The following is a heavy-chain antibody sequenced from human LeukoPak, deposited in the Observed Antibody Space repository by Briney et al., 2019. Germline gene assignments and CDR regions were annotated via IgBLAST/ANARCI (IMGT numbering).Heavy chain of an antibody. CDR2: ISSSGSTI. V-gene: IGHV3-11*01. Sequence: GGSLRLSCAASGFTFSDDYMSWIRQAPGKGLEWVSYISSSGSTIYYADSVKGRFTISRDNAKNSLYLQMNSLRAEDTAVYYCARDGVPATRKTPYYFDYWGQGTLVTVSS. J-gene: IGHJ4*02. CDR1: GFTFSDDY. D-gene: IGHD2-2*01. CDR3: ARDGVPATRKTPYYFDY.